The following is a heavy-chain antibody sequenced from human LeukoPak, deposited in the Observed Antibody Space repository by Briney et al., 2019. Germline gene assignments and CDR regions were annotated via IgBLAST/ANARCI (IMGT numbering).Heavy chain of an antibody. D-gene: IGHD6-13*01. V-gene: IGHV1-2*02. CDR1: GYTFTGYY. Sequence: ASVKVSCKVSGYTFTGYYMHWVRQAPGQGLEWMGWINPNSGGTNYAQKFQGRVTMTRDTSISTAYMELSRLRSDDTAVYYCARPSIEAAGTWIYWGQGTLVTVSS. CDR2: INPNSGGT. CDR3: ARPSIEAAGTWIY. J-gene: IGHJ4*02.